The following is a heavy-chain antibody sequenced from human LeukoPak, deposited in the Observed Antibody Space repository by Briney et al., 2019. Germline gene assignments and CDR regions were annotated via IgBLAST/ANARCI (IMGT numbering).Heavy chain of an antibody. CDR2: ISSSSSTI. J-gene: IGHJ4*02. Sequence: HPGGSLRLSCAASGFTFSSYSMKWVRQAPGKGLEWVSYISSSSSTIYYADSVKGRFTISRDNAKNSLYLQMNSLRAEDTAVYYCAIIYLIVGATTSDYWGQGTLVTVSS. CDR3: AIIYLIVGATTSDY. V-gene: IGHV3-48*01. D-gene: IGHD1-26*01. CDR1: GFTFSSYS.